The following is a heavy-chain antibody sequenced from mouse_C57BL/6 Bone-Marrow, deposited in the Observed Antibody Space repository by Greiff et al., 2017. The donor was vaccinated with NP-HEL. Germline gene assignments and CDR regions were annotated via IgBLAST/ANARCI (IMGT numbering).Heavy chain of an antibody. J-gene: IGHJ4*01. Sequence: EVQLQQSGPELVKPGASVKISCKASGYTFTDYYMNWVKQSHGKSLEWIGDINPNNGGTSYNQKFKGKATLTVDKSSSTAYMELRSLTSEDSAVYYCARNYYGSSDPFWYAMDDWGQGTSVTVSS. V-gene: IGHV1-26*01. CDR2: INPNNGGT. CDR3: ARNYYGSSDPFWYAMDD. CDR1: GYTFTDYY. D-gene: IGHD1-1*01.